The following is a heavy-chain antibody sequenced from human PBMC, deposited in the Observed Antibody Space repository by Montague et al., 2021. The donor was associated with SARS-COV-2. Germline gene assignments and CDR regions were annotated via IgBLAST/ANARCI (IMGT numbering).Heavy chain of an antibody. CDR1: GGSISTYY. V-gene: IGHV4-59*01. CDR2: VSDSGST. D-gene: IGHD5-12*01. J-gene: IGHJ4*02. CDR3: ARGRGWLVFYY. Sequence: SETLSLTCTVSGGSISTYYWNWIRQSPGKGLEWIGYVSDSGSTNYNPSLKSRIAISVATSKSQFSLKLTAVTAADTAVYYCARGRGWLVFYYWGQGNLVTGSS.